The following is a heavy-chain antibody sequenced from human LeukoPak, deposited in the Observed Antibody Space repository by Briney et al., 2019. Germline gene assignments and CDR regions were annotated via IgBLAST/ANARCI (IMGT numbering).Heavy chain of an antibody. CDR1: GYTFTSYG. CDR2: ISGFNGNT. V-gene: IGHV1-18*01. CDR3: ARDRDGYYGGDY. Sequence: ASVKVSCKASGYTFTSYGISWVRQAPGQGLECMGWISGFNGNTNSAQKFQGRVTLTTDTSTSTSYMELRSLRSDDTAVYYCARDRDGYYGGDYWGQGTLVTVSS. D-gene: IGHD5-24*01. J-gene: IGHJ4*02.